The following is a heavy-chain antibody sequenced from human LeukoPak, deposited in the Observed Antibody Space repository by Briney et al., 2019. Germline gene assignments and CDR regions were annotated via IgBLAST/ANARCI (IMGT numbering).Heavy chain of an antibody. J-gene: IGHJ6*02. CDR2: ISGSGGST. CDR3: ATERIAAAGTWYYYYGMDV. Sequence: AGGSLRLSCAASGFTFSSYAMSWVRQAPGKGLEWVSAISGSGGSTYYAASVKGRFTISRDNSKNTLYLQMNSLRAEDTAVYYCATERIAAAGTWYYYYGMDVWGQGTTVTVSS. V-gene: IGHV3-23*01. CDR1: GFTFSSYA. D-gene: IGHD6-13*01.